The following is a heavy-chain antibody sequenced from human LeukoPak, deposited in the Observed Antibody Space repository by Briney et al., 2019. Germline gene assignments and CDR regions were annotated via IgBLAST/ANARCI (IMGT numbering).Heavy chain of an antibody. CDR2: ISGSGDST. Sequence: GGSLRLSCTGSGFIFDTHTLTWVRQAPGKGLEWVASISGSGDSTNYGDSVKGRSTISRDNFKRTVHLEMSNLRADDTAMYYCVRRAAVRGMDFWGLGTTVTVSS. CDR1: GFIFDTHT. J-gene: IGHJ6*02. V-gene: IGHV3-23*01. D-gene: IGHD1-14*01. CDR3: VRRAAVRGMDF.